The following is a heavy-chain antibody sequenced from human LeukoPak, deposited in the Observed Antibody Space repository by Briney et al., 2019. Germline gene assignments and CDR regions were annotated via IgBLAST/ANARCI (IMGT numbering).Heavy chain of an antibody. J-gene: IGHJ5*02. Sequence: GGSLRLSCAASGFTFSSYWMHWVRQAPGKGLVWVSRINSDGSSTSYADSVKGRFTISRDNAKNTLYLQMNSLRAEDTAVYYCARATYPRKLRPSTNTNWFDPWGQGTLVTVSS. V-gene: IGHV3-74*01. CDR1: GFTFSSYW. CDR2: INSDGSST. CDR3: ARATYPRKLRPSTNTNWFDP. D-gene: IGHD1-26*01.